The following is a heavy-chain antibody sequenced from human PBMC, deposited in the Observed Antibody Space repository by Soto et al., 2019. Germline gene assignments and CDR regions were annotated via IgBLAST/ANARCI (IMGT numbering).Heavy chain of an antibody. Sequence: QVQLVQSGAEEKKPGASVKVSCKASGYTFTGYAMHWVRQAPGQRLEWMGWINAGNGNTKYSLKFQGRVPITRDTSASTAYMELSSLRSEDTAVYYCARAVAVPADFDYWGQGTLVTVS. D-gene: IGHD6-19*01. CDR3: ARAVAVPADFDY. V-gene: IGHV1-3*05. CDR2: INAGNGNT. J-gene: IGHJ4*02. CDR1: GYTFTGYA.